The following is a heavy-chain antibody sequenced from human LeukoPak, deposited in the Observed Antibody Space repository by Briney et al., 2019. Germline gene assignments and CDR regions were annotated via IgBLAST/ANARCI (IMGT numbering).Heavy chain of an antibody. CDR1: GGSFSGYY. D-gene: IGHD3-22*01. Sequence: SETLSLTCAVYGGSFSGYYWSWIRQPPGKGLEWIGEINHSGSTNYNPSLKSRVTISVDRSKNHFSLKLTSVTAADTALYYCGLYYYDSSGYSDYWGQGTLVTVSS. CDR2: INHSGST. CDR3: GLYYYDSSGYSDY. J-gene: IGHJ4*02. V-gene: IGHV4-34*01.